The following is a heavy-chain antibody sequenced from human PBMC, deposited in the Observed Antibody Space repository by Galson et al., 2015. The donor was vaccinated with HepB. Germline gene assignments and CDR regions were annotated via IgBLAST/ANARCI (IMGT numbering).Heavy chain of an antibody. D-gene: IGHD6-19*01. CDR2: INHSGST. CDR1: GGSFSGYY. V-gene: IGHV4-34*01. CDR3: ARGHQERIAVAGPPLDY. J-gene: IGHJ4*02. Sequence: ETLSLTCAVYGGSFSGYYWSWIRQPPGKGLEWIGEINHSGSTNYNPSLKSRVTISVDTSKNQFSLKLSSVTAADTAVYYCARGHQERIAVAGPPLDYWGQGTLVTVSS.